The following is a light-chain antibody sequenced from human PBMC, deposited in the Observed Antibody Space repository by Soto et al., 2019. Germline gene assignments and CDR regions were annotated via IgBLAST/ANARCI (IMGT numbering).Light chain of an antibody. V-gene: IGKV3-11*01. J-gene: IGKJ4*01. CDR1: QSVSRY. CDR3: QQGSNWPTLT. CDR2: DAS. Sequence: EIVLTQSPATLSLSPGERATLSCRASQSVSRYLAWYQQKPGQAPRLLIYDASNRATGIPARFSASGSGTDFTLTISSLEPEDFAVYYCQQGSNWPTLTFGGGTRVEIK.